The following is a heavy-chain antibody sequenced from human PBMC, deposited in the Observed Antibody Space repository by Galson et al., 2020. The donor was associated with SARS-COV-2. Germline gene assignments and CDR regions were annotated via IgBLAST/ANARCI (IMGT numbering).Heavy chain of an antibody. CDR1: GYTFTSYG. V-gene: IGHV1-18*04. D-gene: IGHD2-2*01. J-gene: IGHJ6*02. CDR3: ARDLLVVVPAAPGGPHYYYYGMDV. CDR2: ISAYNGNT. Sequence: ASVKVSCKASGYTFTSYGISWVRQAPGQGLEWMGWISAYNGNTNYAQKLQGRVTMTTDTSTSTAYMELRSLRSDDTAVYYCARDLLVVVPAAPGGPHYYYYGMDVWGQGTTVTVSS.